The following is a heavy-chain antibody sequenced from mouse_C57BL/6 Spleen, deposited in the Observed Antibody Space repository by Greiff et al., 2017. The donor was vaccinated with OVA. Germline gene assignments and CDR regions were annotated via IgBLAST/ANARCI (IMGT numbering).Heavy chain of an antibody. V-gene: IGHV3-6*01. J-gene: IGHJ1*03. Sequence: VQLKESGPGLVKPSQSLSLTCSVTGYSITSGYYWNWIRQFPGNKLEWMGYISYDGSNNYNPSLKNRISITRDTSKNQFFLKLNSVTTEDTATYYCASTKGATVVATRYFDVWGTGTTVTVSS. CDR3: ASTKGATVVATRYFDV. D-gene: IGHD1-1*01. CDR2: ISYDGSN. CDR1: GYSITSGYY.